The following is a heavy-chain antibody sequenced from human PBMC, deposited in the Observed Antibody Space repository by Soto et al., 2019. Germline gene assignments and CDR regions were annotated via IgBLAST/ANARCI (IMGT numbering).Heavy chain of an antibody. CDR2: ISAYNGNT. D-gene: IGHD3-10*01. CDR1: GYTFTSYG. CDR3: AIDYPGPRITMVRAPLGFDY. Sequence: ASVKVSCKASGYTFTSYGISWVRQAPGQGLEWMGWISAYNGNTNYAQKLQGRVTMTTDTSTSTAYMELRSLRSDDPAVYYCAIDYPGPRITMVRAPLGFDYWGQGTLVTVSS. J-gene: IGHJ4*02. V-gene: IGHV1-18*04.